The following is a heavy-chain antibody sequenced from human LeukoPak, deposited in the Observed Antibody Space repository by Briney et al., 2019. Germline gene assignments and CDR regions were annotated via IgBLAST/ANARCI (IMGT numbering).Heavy chain of an antibody. V-gene: IGHV1-69*04. D-gene: IGHD2-2*01. CDR2: IIPCLDMA. CDR3: ASGEGCSSNSCTLDY. Sequence: ASVKLSCRASGGTFSNYAISWVRQASGPGREWGGSIIPCLDMATYAETFRGRVTINADNSTSTAYMEVSSLSSEDTAVYYCASGEGCSSNSCTLDYWGQGTLVTVSS. CDR1: GGTFSNYA. J-gene: IGHJ4*02.